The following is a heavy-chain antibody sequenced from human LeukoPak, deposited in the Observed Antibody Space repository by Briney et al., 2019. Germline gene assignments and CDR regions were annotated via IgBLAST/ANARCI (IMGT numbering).Heavy chain of an antibody. J-gene: IGHJ4*02. D-gene: IGHD6-13*01. CDR2: ISSSSSTM. CDR1: GFTFSSFS. CDR3: ATGASTWTNYFHY. Sequence: PGGSLRLSCAASGFTFSSFSMNWVRQAPGKGLEWVSYISSSSSTMYYGDSVKGRFTISRDNAKNSLYLQVNSPRDEDTAVYSCATGASTWTNYFHYWGQGILVTVSS. V-gene: IGHV3-48*02.